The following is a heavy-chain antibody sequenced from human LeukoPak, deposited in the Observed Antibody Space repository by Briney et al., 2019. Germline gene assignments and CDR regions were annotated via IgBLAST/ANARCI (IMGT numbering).Heavy chain of an antibody. J-gene: IGHJ4*02. CDR2: ISGSVGST. Sequence: TGGSLILSCAASGFTFRSYAMSWVRQAPGKGLEWVSAISGSVGSTYYADSVKGRFTISRDNSKNSLYLQMNSLRAEDTALYYCARGRGQVVTAKGSYFDYWGQGTLVTVSS. CDR3: ARGRGQVVTAKGSYFDY. D-gene: IGHD2-21*02. CDR1: GFTFRSYA. V-gene: IGHV3-23*01.